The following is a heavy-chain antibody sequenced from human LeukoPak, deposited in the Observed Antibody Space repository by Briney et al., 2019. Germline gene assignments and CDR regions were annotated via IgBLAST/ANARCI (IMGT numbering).Heavy chain of an antibody. CDR3: AREGHDYSNYGSKNWFDP. D-gene: IGHD4-4*01. J-gene: IGHJ5*02. CDR2: ISSSSSYI. Sequence: GGSLRLSCAASGFTFSSYSMNWVRQAPGKGLEWVSSISSSSSYIYYADSVKGRFTISRDNAKNSLYLQMNSLRAEDTAVYYCAREGHDYSNYGSKNWFDPWGQGTLVTVSS. V-gene: IGHV3-21*01. CDR1: GFTFSSYS.